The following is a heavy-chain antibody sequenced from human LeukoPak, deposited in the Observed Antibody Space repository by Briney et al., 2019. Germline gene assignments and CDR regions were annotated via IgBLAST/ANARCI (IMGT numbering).Heavy chain of an antibody. D-gene: IGHD3-22*01. CDR3: ARVDYYDSSGGSAFDI. J-gene: IGHJ3*02. CDR1: GFTFSSYA. V-gene: IGHV3-30*04. Sequence: GRSLRLSCAASGFTFSSYAMHWVRQAPGKGLEWVAVISYDGSNKYYADSVKGRFTISRDNSKNTLYLQMNSLRAEDTAVYYCARVDYYDSSGGSAFDIWGQGTMVTVSS. CDR2: ISYDGSNK.